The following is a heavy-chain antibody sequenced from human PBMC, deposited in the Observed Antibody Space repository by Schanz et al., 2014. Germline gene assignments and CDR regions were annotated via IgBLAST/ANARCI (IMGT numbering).Heavy chain of an antibody. D-gene: IGHD3-10*01. V-gene: IGHV3-23*04. CDR3: VRDELLWFGEVLSLDY. CDR2: ISGSGGST. CDR1: GFAFSSYG. J-gene: IGHJ4*02. Sequence: VQLVDSGGGLVKPGGSLRLSCLASGFAFSSYGMNWLRQAPGKGLEWVSAISGSGGSTYYADSVKGRFTISRDNSNKTVDLQMNSLRAEDTALYYCVRDELLWFGEVLSLDYWGQGALVTVSS.